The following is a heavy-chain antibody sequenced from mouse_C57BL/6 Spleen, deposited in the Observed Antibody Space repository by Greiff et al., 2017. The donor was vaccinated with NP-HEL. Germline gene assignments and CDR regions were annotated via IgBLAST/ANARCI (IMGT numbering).Heavy chain of an antibody. J-gene: IGHJ2*01. CDR2: IDPSDSYT. CDR3: ARRALYYGNDGWYFDY. Sequence: QVQLQQPGAELVMPGASVKLSCKASGYTFTSYWMHWVKQRPGQGLEWIGEIDPSDSYTNYNQKFKGKSTLTVDKSSSTAYMKLSSLPAEDSAVDYCARRALYYGNDGWYFDYGGKGTTLTVSS. V-gene: IGHV1-69*01. D-gene: IGHD2-2*01. CDR1: GYTFTSYW.